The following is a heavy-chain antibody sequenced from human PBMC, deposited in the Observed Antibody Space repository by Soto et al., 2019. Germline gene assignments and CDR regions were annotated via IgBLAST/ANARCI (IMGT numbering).Heavy chain of an antibody. J-gene: IGHJ6*02. CDR3: ARSSSIAARPGFYGMDV. Sequence: LSLTCAVYGGSFSGYYWSWIRQPPGKGLEWIGEINHSGSTNYNPSLKSRVTISVDTSKNQFSLKLSSVTAADTAVYYCARSSSIAARPGFYGMDVWGQGTTVTVSS. D-gene: IGHD6-6*01. CDR1: GGSFSGYY. V-gene: IGHV4-34*01. CDR2: INHSGST.